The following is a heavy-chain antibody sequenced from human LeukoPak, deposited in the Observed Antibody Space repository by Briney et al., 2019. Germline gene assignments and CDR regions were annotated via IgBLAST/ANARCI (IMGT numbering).Heavy chain of an antibody. J-gene: IGHJ4*02. CDR2: ISGSGDST. Sequence: GGSLRLSCAASGFTFSIYSMDWVRQAPGKGLEWVSSISGSGDSTYYADSVKGRFTISRDNSKNTLYLQMNSLRAEDTAVYYCAKTAGIAAAADFDYWGQGTLVTVSS. V-gene: IGHV3-23*01. D-gene: IGHD6-13*01. CDR3: AKTAGIAAAADFDY. CDR1: GFTFSIYS.